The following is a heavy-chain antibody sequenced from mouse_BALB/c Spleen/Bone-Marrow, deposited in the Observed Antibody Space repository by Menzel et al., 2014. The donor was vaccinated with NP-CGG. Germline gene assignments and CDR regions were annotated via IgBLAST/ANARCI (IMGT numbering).Heavy chain of an antibody. Sequence: VQLQQSGPELVRPGVSVKISCKGSGYTFTDYAMHWVKQSLAKSLEWIGVISTYSGNTNYNQKFMGKATMTVDKSSSTAYMELARLTSEDSAIYYCTRGYYGSSKGSCDIGYWGRGTTLKVTS. CDR2: ISTYSGNT. V-gene: IGHV1-67*01. CDR3: TRGYYGSSKGSCDIGY. CDR1: GYTFTDYA. J-gene: IGHJ2*01. D-gene: IGHD1-1*01.